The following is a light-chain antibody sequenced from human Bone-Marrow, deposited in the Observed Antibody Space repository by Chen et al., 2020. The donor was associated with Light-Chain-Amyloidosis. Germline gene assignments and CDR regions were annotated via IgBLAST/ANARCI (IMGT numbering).Light chain of an antibody. CDR2: GSS. V-gene: IGKV3-20*01. CDR1: QTISSNY. J-gene: IGKJ4*01. CDR3: QQYGTSPLT. Sequence: EIVLTQSPGTLSLSPGAGANLSCRASQTISSNYLTWYQQKFGQAPRLLIYGSSSRATGIPDRFTGSGSGTYFTLTINRLEPEDFARYYCQQYGTSPLTFGGGTKVEIK.